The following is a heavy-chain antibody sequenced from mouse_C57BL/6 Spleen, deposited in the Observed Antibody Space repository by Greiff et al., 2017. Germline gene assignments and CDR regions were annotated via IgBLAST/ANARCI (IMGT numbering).Heavy chain of an antibody. CDR1: GFTFTDYG. CDR3: ARGDYYAMDY. Sequence: DVQLVESGGGLVKPGASLKLSCAASGFTFTDYGMHWVRQAPEKGLEWVAYISSGSGSIYYAEKVKGRFTISRDNAKNTLYLQMTSLRSEDTAMYYCARGDYYAMDYWGQGTSVTVSS. V-gene: IGHV5-17*01. J-gene: IGHJ4*01. CDR2: ISSGSGSI.